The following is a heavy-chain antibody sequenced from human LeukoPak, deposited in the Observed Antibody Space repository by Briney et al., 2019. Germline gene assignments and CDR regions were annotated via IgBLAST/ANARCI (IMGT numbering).Heavy chain of an antibody. Sequence: PSETLSLTCTVSGGSISSYYWSWIRQPPGKGLESIGYIYYSGSTNYNPSLKSRVTISVDTSKNQFSLKLSSVTAADSAVYYCARGPGSAVDYWGQGTLVTVSS. D-gene: IGHD3-10*01. CDR1: GGSISSYY. V-gene: IGHV4-59*01. J-gene: IGHJ4*02. CDR2: IYYSGST. CDR3: ARGPGSAVDY.